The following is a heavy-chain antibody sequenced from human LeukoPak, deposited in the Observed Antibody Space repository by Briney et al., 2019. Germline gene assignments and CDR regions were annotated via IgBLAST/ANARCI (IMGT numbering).Heavy chain of an antibody. J-gene: IGHJ5*02. CDR2: ISAYNGNT. Sequence: GASEKVSCKASGYTFTSYGISWVRQAPGQGLEWMGWISAYNGNTNYAQKLQGRVTMTTDTSTSTAYMELRSLRSDDTAVYYCARRATYYYGSSNWFDPWGQGTLVTVSS. CDR3: ARRATYYYGSSNWFDP. D-gene: IGHD3-10*01. V-gene: IGHV1-18*01. CDR1: GYTFTSYG.